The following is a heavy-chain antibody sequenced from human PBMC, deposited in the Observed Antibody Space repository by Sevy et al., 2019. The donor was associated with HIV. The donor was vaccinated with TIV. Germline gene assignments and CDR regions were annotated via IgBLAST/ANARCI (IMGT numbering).Heavy chain of an antibody. CDR2: IYYSGSI. D-gene: IGHD2-8*01. CDR1: GGSINYYY. J-gene: IGHJ4*02. V-gene: IGHV4-59*01. CDR3: ARWYCSNSVCYHLDF. Sequence: SETLSLTCTVSGGSINYYYWSWIRQPTGKGLEWIGYIYYSGSINYSPSLKSRVTMSVDTSKNQFSLKLTSVTAADTAIYYCARWYCSNSVCYHLDFWGQGTLVTVSS.